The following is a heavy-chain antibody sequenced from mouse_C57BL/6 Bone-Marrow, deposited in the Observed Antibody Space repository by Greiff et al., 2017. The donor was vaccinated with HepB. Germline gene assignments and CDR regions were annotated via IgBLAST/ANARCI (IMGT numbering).Heavy chain of an antibody. Sequence: QVQLQQPGAELVRPGTSVKLSCKASGYTFTSYWMHWVKQRPGQGLEWIGVIDPSDSYTNYNQKFKGKATLTVDTSSSTAYMQLSSLTSEDSAVYYCARGHYYGSSLEPWFAYWGQGTLVTVSA. CDR2: IDPSDSYT. CDR1: GYTFTSYW. D-gene: IGHD1-1*01. V-gene: IGHV1-59*01. J-gene: IGHJ3*01. CDR3: ARGHYYGSSLEPWFAY.